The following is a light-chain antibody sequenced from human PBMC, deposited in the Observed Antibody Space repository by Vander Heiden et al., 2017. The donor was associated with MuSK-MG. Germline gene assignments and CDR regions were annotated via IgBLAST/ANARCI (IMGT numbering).Light chain of an antibody. CDR1: QSVSSY. Sequence: EIVLTQSPATLSLSPGERATLPCRASQSVSSYLAWCQQKTGQAPRLLISDASRFSGSGSGTDFTLTISSLEPEDFAVYYCQQRSNCPLTFGGGTKVEIK. CDR2: DAS. V-gene: IGKV3-11*01. J-gene: IGKJ4*01. CDR3: QQRSNCPLT.